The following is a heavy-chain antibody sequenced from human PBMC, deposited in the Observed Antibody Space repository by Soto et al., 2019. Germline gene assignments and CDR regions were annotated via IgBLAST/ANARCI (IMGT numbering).Heavy chain of an antibody. V-gene: IGHV1-69*08. CDR2: SIPIPHIA. CDR3: AREGDSSAFDI. J-gene: IGHJ3*02. D-gene: IGHD3-22*01. Sequence: QVQLVQSGAEVKKPGSSGKVSCKASGGTFSSYSISCVRQAPGQGLEWMGRSIPIPHIANYAQKFQGRVTITADKSTSTAYMELSSLRSEDTAVYYCAREGDSSAFDIWGQGTMVTVSS. CDR1: GGTFSSYS.